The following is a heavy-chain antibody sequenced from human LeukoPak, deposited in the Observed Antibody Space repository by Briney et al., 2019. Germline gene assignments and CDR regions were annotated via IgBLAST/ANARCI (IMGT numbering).Heavy chain of an antibody. CDR2: INHSGST. CDR3: ASTGGLGSTNDAFDI. CDR1: GESFSGYY. D-gene: IGHD3-10*01. Sequence: SETLSLTCAVYGESFSGYYWSWIRQPPGKGLEWIGEINHSGSTNYNPSLKSRVTISLDTSKNQLSLKLSSVTAADTAVYYCASTGGLGSTNDAFDIWGQGTMVTVSS. V-gene: IGHV4-34*01. J-gene: IGHJ3*02.